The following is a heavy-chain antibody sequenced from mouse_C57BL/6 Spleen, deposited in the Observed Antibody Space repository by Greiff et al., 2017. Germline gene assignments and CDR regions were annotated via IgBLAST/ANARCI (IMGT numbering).Heavy chain of an antibody. CDR1: GFSLTSYG. V-gene: IGHV2-2*01. CDR3: ARISSGLREDYAMDY. Sequence: VMLVESGPGLVQPSQSLSITCTVSGFSLTSYGVHWVRQSPGKGLEWLGVIWSGGSTDYNAAFISRLSISKDNSKSQVFFKMNSLQADDTAIYYCARISSGLREDYAMDYWGQGTSVTVSS. CDR2: IWSGGST. J-gene: IGHJ4*01. D-gene: IGHD3-1*01.